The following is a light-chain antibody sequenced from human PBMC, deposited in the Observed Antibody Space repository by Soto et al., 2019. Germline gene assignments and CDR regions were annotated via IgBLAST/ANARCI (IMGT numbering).Light chain of an antibody. CDR1: QTIRNNY. V-gene: IGKV3-20*01. CDR3: QQYGSSPWT. CDR2: GAS. J-gene: IGKJ1*01. Sequence: ETVLTQSPATLSLSPGERATLSCRASQTIRNNYLAWYRQTPGQAPRLLIYGASNRATGIADRFSGSGSGTDFTLIINRLEPEDFALYYCQQYGSSPWTFGQGTKLEIK.